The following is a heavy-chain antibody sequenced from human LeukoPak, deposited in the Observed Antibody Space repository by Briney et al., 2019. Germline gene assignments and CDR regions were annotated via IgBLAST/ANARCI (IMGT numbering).Heavy chain of an antibody. CDR2: IYYSGST. Sequence: SETLSLTCTVSGGSISSSSYYWGWIRQPPGKGLEWIGSIYYSGSTYYNPSLKSRVTISVDTSKNQFSLKLSSVTAADTAVYYCARDALDSSGWFYHGMDVWGQGTTVTVSS. D-gene: IGHD6-19*01. CDR1: GGSISSSSYY. J-gene: IGHJ6*02. V-gene: IGHV4-39*07. CDR3: ARDALDSSGWFYHGMDV.